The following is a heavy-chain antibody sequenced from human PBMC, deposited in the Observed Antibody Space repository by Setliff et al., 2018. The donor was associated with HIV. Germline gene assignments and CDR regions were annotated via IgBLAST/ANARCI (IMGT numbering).Heavy chain of an antibody. CDR2: MYHTGST. V-gene: IGHV4-38-2*01. CDR1: GYSISSGCY. J-gene: IGHJ6*03. CDR3: ARYCGGDCYPSAYYMDV. Sequence: SETLSLTCAVSGYSISSGCYWGWIRQPPGKGLEWIGSMYHTGSTYYSPSLNSRFTISVDTSKNQFSLKLRSVTAADTAVYYCARYCGGDCYPSAYYMDVWGKGTTVTVSS. D-gene: IGHD2-21*01.